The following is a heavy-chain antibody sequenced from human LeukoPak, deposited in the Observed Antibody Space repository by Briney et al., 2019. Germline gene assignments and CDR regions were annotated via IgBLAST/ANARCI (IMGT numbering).Heavy chain of an antibody. CDR3: ARDGAYYYDSSTDY. J-gene: IGHJ4*02. Sequence: GGSLRLSCAASGFTFSSYWMSWVRQAPGKGLEWVANIKQDGSEKYYVDSVKGRFTISRDNAKNSLYLQMNSLRAEDTAVHYCARDGAYYYDSSTDYWGQGTLVTVSS. V-gene: IGHV3-7*01. CDR1: GFTFSSYW. D-gene: IGHD3-22*01. CDR2: IKQDGSEK.